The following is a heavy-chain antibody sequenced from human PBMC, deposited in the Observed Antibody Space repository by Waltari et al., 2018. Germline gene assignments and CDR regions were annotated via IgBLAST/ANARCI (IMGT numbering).Heavy chain of an antibody. D-gene: IGHD3-22*01. J-gene: IGHJ4*02. Sequence: QVQLVQSGAEVKKPGASVKVSCKGPGYPLTELSMHWVRQAPGKGLEWMGGFDPEDGETIYAQKFQGRVTMTEDTSTDTAYMELSSLRSEDTAVYYCATMIVVVTGFDYWGQGTLVTVSS. V-gene: IGHV1-24*01. CDR3: ATMIVVVTGFDY. CDR1: GYPLTELS. CDR2: FDPEDGET.